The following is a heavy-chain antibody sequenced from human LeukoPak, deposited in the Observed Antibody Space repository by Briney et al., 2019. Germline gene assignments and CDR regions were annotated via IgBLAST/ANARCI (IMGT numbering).Heavy chain of an antibody. Sequence: GGSLRLSRAASGFTFSSYAMHWVRQAPGKGLEWVAVISYDGSNKYYADSVKGRFTISRDNSKNTLYLQMNSLRAEDTAVYFCARDWDYKMATIPGYWGQGTLVTVSS. V-gene: IGHV3-30-3*01. D-gene: IGHD5-24*01. CDR3: ARDWDYKMATIPGY. CDR2: ISYDGSNK. CDR1: GFTFSSYA. J-gene: IGHJ4*02.